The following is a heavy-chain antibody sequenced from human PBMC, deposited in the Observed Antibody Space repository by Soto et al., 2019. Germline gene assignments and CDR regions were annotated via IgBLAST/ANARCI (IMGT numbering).Heavy chain of an antibody. Sequence: QVQLQESGPGLVKPSQTLSLTCTVSGGSISSGAYYWSWVRQPPGKGLEWIGYIYYCGSTYYNPYLKSRVTISVDTSKNQFSLKLSSVTATDTAVYYCARANYGDTYYFDYWGQGTLVTVSS. V-gene: IGHV4-30-4*01. CDR2: IYYCGST. CDR1: GGSISSGAYY. CDR3: ARANYGDTYYFDY. D-gene: IGHD4-17*01. J-gene: IGHJ4*02.